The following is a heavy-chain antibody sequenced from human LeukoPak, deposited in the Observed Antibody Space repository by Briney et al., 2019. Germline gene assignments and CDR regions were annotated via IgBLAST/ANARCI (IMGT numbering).Heavy chain of an antibody. Sequence: PSETLSLTCTVSGGSISSYYWSWIRQPPGKGLEWIGYIYYSGSTNYNPSLKSRVTISVDTSKNQFSLKLSSVTAADTAVYYCARHQGSSSFYGMDVWGQGTTVTVSS. CDR1: GGSISSYY. CDR2: IYYSGST. CDR3: ARHQGSSSFYGMDV. J-gene: IGHJ6*02. V-gene: IGHV4-59*08. D-gene: IGHD6-13*01.